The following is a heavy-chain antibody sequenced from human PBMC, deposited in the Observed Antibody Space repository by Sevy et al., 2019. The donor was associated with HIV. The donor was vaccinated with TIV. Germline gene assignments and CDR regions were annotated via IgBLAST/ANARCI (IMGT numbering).Heavy chain of an antibody. D-gene: IGHD5-18*01. J-gene: IGHJ4*02. V-gene: IGHV3-66*01. CDR3: ARGKSGYGYALNY. CDR1: GFSVNSSY. CDR2: IYSDETT. Sequence: GGSLRLSCAASGFSVNSSYMTWVRQAPGKGLEGVSVIYSDETTYHADSVKDRFTISRDNPKNMLYLQMSSLRAEDTAIYYCARGKSGYGYALNYWGQGTLVTVSS.